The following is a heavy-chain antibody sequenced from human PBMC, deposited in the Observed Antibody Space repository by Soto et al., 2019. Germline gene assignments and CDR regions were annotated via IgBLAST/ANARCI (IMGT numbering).Heavy chain of an antibody. J-gene: IGHJ4*02. V-gene: IGHV3-33*01. D-gene: IGHD2-21*01. CDR1: GFSFSSHG. CDR3: ARDPHSSFDY. Sequence: QVQLVESGGGVVQAGTSLRLSCAASGFSFSSHGMNWVRQAPGKGLEWVAVIWYDGTRKYYADSVKGRFTISRDDSKNSLYLQMHSLRAEDTAVYYCARDPHSSFDYWGQVTLVTVSS. CDR2: IWYDGTRK.